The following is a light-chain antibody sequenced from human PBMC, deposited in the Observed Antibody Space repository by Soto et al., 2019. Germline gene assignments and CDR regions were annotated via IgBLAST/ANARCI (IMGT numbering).Light chain of an antibody. CDR1: QSVSSN. V-gene: IGKV3-11*01. Sequence: EIVMTQSPATLSVSPGERATPSWRASQSVSSNLAWYQHKPGQAPRLAIYDASLRANGVPARFGGSGSGTDFTLTINSLEPEDFAVYYCQQRNVWPPITFGQGTRLEIK. J-gene: IGKJ5*01. CDR3: QQRNVWPPIT. CDR2: DAS.